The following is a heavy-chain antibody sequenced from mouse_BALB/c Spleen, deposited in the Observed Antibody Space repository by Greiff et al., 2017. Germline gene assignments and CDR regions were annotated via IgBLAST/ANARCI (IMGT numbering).Heavy chain of an antibody. CDR2: ISSGSSTI. D-gene: IGHD6-1*01. J-gene: IGHJ4*01. Sequence: EVQLVESGGGLVQPGGSRKLSCAASGFTFSSFGMHWVRQAPEKGLEWVAYISSGSSTIYYADTVKGRFTISRDNPKNTLFLQMTSLRSEDTAMYYCARPSPYYYAMDYWGQGTSVTVSS. CDR1: GFTFSSFG. CDR3: ARPSPYYYAMDY. V-gene: IGHV5-17*02.